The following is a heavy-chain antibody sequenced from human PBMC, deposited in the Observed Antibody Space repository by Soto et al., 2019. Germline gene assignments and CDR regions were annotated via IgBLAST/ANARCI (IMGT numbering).Heavy chain of an antibody. CDR1: GYTFSGYY. CDR2: INPKSEGT. CDR3: ARPRESVGYCSGGSCYGLSVYAFEL. Sequence: ASVKVSCKASGYTFSGYYIQWVRQAPGQGLEWMGWINPKSEGTSFAQKFQGRLTMTSDTSINSAYMELSRLTSDDTAVYYCARPRESVGYCSGGSCYGLSVYAFELWGQGTLVTVSS. J-gene: IGHJ3*01. V-gene: IGHV1-2*02. D-gene: IGHD2-15*01.